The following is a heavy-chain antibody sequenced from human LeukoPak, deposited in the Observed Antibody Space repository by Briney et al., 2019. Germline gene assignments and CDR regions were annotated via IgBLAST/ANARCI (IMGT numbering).Heavy chain of an antibody. D-gene: IGHD1-26*01. CDR2: IGTAGAA. CDR3: ARLVGATTVDY. J-gene: IGHJ4*02. V-gene: IGHV3-13*01. Sequence: GGSLRLSCAASGFTFSYYDMHWVRQAKGKGLEWVSAIGTAGAAYYPGSVKGRFTISRDNAKNSLYLDMNSLRAGDTAVYYCARLVGATTVDYWGQGTLVTVSS. CDR1: GFTFSYYD.